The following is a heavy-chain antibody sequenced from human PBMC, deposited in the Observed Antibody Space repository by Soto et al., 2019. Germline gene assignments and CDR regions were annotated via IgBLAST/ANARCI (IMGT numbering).Heavy chain of an antibody. D-gene: IGHD6-19*01. Sequence: GGSLRLSCAASGFTFSSYAMSWVRQAPGKGLEWVSAISGSGGSTYYADSVKGRFTISRDNSKNTLYLQMNSLRAEDTAVYYCAKVRQQWLVQKEFDYWGQGTLVTVSS. V-gene: IGHV3-23*01. CDR3: AKVRQQWLVQKEFDY. CDR1: GFTFSSYA. CDR2: ISGSGGST. J-gene: IGHJ4*02.